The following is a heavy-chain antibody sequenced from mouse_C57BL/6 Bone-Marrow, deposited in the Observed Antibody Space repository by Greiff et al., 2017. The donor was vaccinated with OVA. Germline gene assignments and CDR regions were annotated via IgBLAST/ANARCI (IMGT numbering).Heavy chain of an antibody. CDR3: ARQGDWDFDV. Sequence: DVQLVESGPGLVKPSQSLSLTCSVTGYSITSGYYWNWIRQFPGNKLEWMGYISYDGSNIYNPSLKNRISITRDTSKNQFFLKLNSVTTEDTATYYCARQGDWDFDVWGTGTTVTVSS. CDR2: ISYDGSN. CDR1: GYSITSGYY. V-gene: IGHV3-6*01. J-gene: IGHJ1*03.